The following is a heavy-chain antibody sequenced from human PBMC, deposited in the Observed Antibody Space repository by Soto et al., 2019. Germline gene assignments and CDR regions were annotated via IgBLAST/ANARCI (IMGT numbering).Heavy chain of an antibody. CDR1: GFTFTSYA. D-gene: IGHD3-16*02. V-gene: IGHV3-23*01. Sequence: EVQLLESGGALVHPGGSLSLSGAASGFTFTSYARSWVGKAPGRGLGGVSALSGIGGTTYYADSVKGRFTISRDNSKNTLYLQMNSLRAEDTAVYYCAKGPLGGDYVWGSYRYYFDYWGQGTLVTVSS. CDR3: AKGPLGGDYVWGSYRYYFDY. CDR2: LSGIGGTT. J-gene: IGHJ4*02.